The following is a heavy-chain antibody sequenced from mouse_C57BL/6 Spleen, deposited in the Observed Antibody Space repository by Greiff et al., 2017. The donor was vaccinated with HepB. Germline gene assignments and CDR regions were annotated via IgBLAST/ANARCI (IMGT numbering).Heavy chain of an antibody. J-gene: IGHJ3*01. CDR2: IDPSDSYT. CDR3: ARTYGSRAAY. D-gene: IGHD1-1*01. V-gene: IGHV1-50*01. Sequence: VQLQQPGAELVKPGASVKLSCKASGYTFTSYWMQWVKQRPGQGLEWIGEIDPSDSYTNYNQKFKGKATLTVDTSSSTAYMQLSSLTSEDSAVYYCARTYGSRAAYWGQGTLVTVSA. CDR1: GYTFTSYW.